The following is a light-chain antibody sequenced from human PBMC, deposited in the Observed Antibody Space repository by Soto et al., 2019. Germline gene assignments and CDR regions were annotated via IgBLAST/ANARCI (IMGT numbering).Light chain of an antibody. V-gene: IGKV3-11*01. J-gene: IGKJ2*01. CDR2: DAS. CDR1: QSVSSY. Sequence: EIVLTQSPATLSLSPGERATLSCRASQSVSSYLAWYQQKPGQAPRLLIYDASNRATGIPARFSGSGSGTDFPLTISSLEHEDFAVYYCQQRSNWPPRYTFGQGTKLEIK. CDR3: QQRSNWPPRYT.